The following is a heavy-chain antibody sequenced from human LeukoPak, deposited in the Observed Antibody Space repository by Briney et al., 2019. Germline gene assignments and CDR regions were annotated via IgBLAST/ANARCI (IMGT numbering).Heavy chain of an antibody. V-gene: IGHV3-23*01. J-gene: IGHJ5*02. Sequence: GGTLRLSCAASGFTFSSYGMSWVRQAPGKGLEWVSAISGSGGSTYYADSVKGRFTISRDNSNNTVYLEINRLRADDTAVYYCAKDPYSSGWYNWFDPWGQGTLVTVSS. D-gene: IGHD6-19*01. CDR1: GFTFSSYG. CDR3: AKDPYSSGWYNWFDP. CDR2: ISGSGGST.